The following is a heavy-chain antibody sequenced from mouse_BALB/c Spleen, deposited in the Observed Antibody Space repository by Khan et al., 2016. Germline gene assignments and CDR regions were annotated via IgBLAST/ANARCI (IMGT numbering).Heavy chain of an antibody. D-gene: IGHD1-2*01. V-gene: IGHV2-9*02. CDR1: GFSLTSYG. Sequence: QVQLKESGPGLVAPSQSLSITCTVSGFSLTSYGVHWVRQPPGKGLEWRGVIWAGGSTNYKSALMSRLSISKGNSKSQVFLNMNTMQTEYTAMYYCGRDQDDGLAYWGQGTLVTVSA. J-gene: IGHJ3*01. CDR2: IWAGGST. CDR3: GRDQDDGLAY.